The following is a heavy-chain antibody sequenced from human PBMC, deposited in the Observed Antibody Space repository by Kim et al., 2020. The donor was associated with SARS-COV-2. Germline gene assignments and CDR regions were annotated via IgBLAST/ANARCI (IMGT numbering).Heavy chain of an antibody. CDR2: ISYDGSNK. V-gene: IGHV3-30*04. CDR1: GFTFSSYA. J-gene: IGHJ5*02. CDR3: AREDRGYDLLSGYIPLDP. D-gene: IGHD3-3*01. Sequence: GGSLRLSCAASGFTFSSYAMHWVRQAPGKGPEWVAVISYDGSNKYYEDSVKGRFTISRHNSKNKLYLQMNSLRAEDTAVYYCAREDRGYDLLSGYIPLDPWGQGTLVTVSS.